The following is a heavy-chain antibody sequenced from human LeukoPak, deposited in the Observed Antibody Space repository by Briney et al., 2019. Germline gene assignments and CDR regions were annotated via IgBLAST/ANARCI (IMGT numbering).Heavy chain of an antibody. D-gene: IGHD2/OR15-2a*01. V-gene: IGHV4-59*01. CDR3: ARDPGDATFDYYYYMDV. CDR1: GGSISSYY. J-gene: IGHJ6*03. CDR2: IYYSGST. Sequence: SETLSLTCTVSGGSISSYYWSWIRQPPGKGLEWIGYIYYSGSTNHNPSLKSRVTISVDTSKNQFSLKLSSVTAADTAVYYCARDPGDATFDYYYYMDVWGKGTTVTVSS.